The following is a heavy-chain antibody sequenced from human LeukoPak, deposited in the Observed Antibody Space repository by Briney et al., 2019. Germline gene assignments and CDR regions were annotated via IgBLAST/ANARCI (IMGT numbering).Heavy chain of an antibody. CDR2: IGGSGDFT. CDR1: GFTFSSYA. CDR3: VKDIQLST. V-gene: IGHV3-23*01. D-gene: IGHD5-24*01. Sequence: GGSLRLSCAASGFTFSSYAMSWVRQAPGKGLEWVSAIGGSGDFTYYAEYVKGRFTISRDNFNHTLSLQMNSLRVEDTAIYYCVKDIQLSTWGLGTMVTVSS. J-gene: IGHJ3*01.